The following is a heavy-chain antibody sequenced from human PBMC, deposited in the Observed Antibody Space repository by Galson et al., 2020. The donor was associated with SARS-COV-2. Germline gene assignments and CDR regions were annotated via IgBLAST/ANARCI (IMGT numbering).Heavy chain of an antibody. Sequence: AGSLTLSCAASGFSSTMHPMHCVSQAPGRGRGWVAVSSYDGTQKTYAESGKGRFTISRDNAKSTLQLQMNGLSVDDTAVTYCVRDKLGDKLYLDYWGQGTLVTVSS. CDR3: VRDKLGDKLYLDY. J-gene: IGHJ4*02. CDR1: GFSSTMHP. CDR2: SSYDGTQK. D-gene: IGHD3-16*01. V-gene: IGHV3-30*04.